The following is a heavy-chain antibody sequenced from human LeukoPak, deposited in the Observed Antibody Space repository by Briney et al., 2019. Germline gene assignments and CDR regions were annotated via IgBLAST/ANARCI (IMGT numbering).Heavy chain of an antibody. Sequence: SVKVSCKASGGTFSSYAISWVRQAPGQGLEWMGRIIPIFGTANYAQKFQGRVTITTDESTSTAYMELSSLRSEDTAVYYCARPPREGSGYSYWGQGTLVTVSS. CDR3: ARPPREGSGYSY. CDR1: GGTFSSYA. D-gene: IGHD3-3*01. J-gene: IGHJ4*02. V-gene: IGHV1-69*05. CDR2: IIPIFGTA.